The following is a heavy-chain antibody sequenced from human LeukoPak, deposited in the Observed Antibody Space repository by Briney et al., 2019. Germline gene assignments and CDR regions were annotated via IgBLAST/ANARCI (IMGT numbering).Heavy chain of an antibody. CDR1: GGSISSYY. CDR3: ARLVDYCYLDV. D-gene: IGHD3-10*01. V-gene: IGHV4-59*01. J-gene: IGHJ6*03. Sequence: PSETLSLTCTVSGGSISSYYCSWIRQPPGRGLEWVGYIYHSGSTNYNPSLKSRATISVDTSKNQFSLRLSSVTAADTAVYYCARLVDYCYLDVWGKGTTVTVSS. CDR2: IYHSGST.